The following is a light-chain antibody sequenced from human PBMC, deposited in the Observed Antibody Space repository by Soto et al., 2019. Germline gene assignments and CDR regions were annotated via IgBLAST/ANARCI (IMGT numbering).Light chain of an antibody. CDR1: QSVSSSY. CDR3: QQYGSSPWT. V-gene: IGKV3-20*01. Sequence: MVLTHSPGSLSLSRWQRYTISYSASQSVSSSYLAWYQQKPGQAPRLLIYGASSRATGIPDRFSGSGSGTDFTLTISRLEPEDFAVYYCQQYGSSPWTFGQGTKVDTK. J-gene: IGKJ1*01. CDR2: GAS.